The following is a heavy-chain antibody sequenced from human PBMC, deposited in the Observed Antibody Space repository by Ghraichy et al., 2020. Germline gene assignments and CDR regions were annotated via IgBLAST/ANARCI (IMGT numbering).Heavy chain of an antibody. Sequence: SETLSLTCTVSGGSISTYYWSWIRQPPGKGLEWIGYVYYSGSTEYNPSLKSRVTISIDTSKNQFFLKLSSVTAADTAVYYCARGRDFWSGYSFDPWGQGTLVTVSS. CDR1: GGSISTYY. V-gene: IGHV4-59*01. CDR3: ARGRDFWSGYSFDP. J-gene: IGHJ5*02. CDR2: VYYSGST. D-gene: IGHD3-3*01.